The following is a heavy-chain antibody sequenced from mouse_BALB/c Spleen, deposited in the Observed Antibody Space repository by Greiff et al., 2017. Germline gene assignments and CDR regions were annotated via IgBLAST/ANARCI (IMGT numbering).Heavy chain of an antibody. V-gene: IGHV3-2*02. CDR3: ARSELGFDY. J-gene: IGHJ2*01. D-gene: IGHD4-1*01. CDR2: ISYSGST. Sequence: EVMLVESGPGLVKPSQSLSLTCTVTGYSITSDYAWNWIRQFPGNKLEWMGYISYSGSTSYNPSLKSRISITRDTSKNQFFLQLNSVTTEDTATYYCARSELGFDYWGQGTTLTVSS. CDR1: GYSITSDYA.